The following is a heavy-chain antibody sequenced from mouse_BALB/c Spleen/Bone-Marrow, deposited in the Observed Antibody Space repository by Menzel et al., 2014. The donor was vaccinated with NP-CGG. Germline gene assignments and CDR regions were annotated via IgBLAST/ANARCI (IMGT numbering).Heavy chain of an antibody. V-gene: IGHV5-6-2*01. CDR2: INSNGGST. CDR3: ARRGWDGYFDY. Sequence: EVKLVESGGVLVKLGGSLKLSCAASGFTFSSYYMSWVRQTPEKRLELVAAINSNGGSTYYPDTVKGRFTISRDNAKNTLYLQMNSLKSEDTALYYCARRGWDGYFDYWGQGTTLTVSA. CDR1: GFTFSSYY. D-gene: IGHD4-1*01. J-gene: IGHJ2*01.